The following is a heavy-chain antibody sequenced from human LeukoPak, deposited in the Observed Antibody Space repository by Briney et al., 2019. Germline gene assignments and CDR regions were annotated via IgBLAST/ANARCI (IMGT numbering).Heavy chain of an antibody. Sequence: ASVKVSCKASGGTFSSYAISWVRQAPGQGLEWMGGIIPILGTANYAQKFQGRVTITADESTSTAYMELSSLRSEDTAVYYCARDHGGTTDYYYGMDVWGQGTTVTVSS. CDR3: ARDHGGTTDYYYGMDV. CDR1: GGTFSSYA. V-gene: IGHV1-69*13. J-gene: IGHJ6*02. D-gene: IGHD1-7*01. CDR2: IIPILGTA.